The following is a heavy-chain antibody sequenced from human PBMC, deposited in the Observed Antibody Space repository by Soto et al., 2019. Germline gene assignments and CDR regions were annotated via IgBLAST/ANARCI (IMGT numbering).Heavy chain of an antibody. CDR2: ISSSGSTI. CDR1: GFTFSSYA. Sequence: GGSLRLSCAASGFTFSSYAMSWVRQAPGKGLEWVSYISSSGSTIYYADSVKGRFTISRDNTKNSLYLQMNSLRAEDTAVYYCARDSRDGYNSFDYWRQGTLVTVSS. CDR3: ARDSRDGYNSFDY. J-gene: IGHJ4*02. V-gene: IGHV3-48*04. D-gene: IGHD5-12*01.